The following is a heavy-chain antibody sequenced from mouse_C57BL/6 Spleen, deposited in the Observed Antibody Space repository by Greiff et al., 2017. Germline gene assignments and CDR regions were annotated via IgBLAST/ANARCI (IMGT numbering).Heavy chain of an antibody. Sequence: QVQLQQPGAELVRPGSSVKLSCKASGYTFTSYWMHWVKQRPIQGLEWIGNIDPSDSETHYNQKFKDKATLTVDKSSSTAYMQLSSLTSEDSAVYYCARKGTVVVEAFFDYWGQGTTLTVSS. V-gene: IGHV1-52*01. CDR3: ARKGTVVVEAFFDY. J-gene: IGHJ2*01. D-gene: IGHD1-1*01. CDR2: IDPSDSET. CDR1: GYTFTSYW.